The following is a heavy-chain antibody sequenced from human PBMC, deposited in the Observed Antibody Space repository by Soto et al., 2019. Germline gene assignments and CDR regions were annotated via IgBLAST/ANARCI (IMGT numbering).Heavy chain of an antibody. J-gene: IGHJ4*02. V-gene: IGHV4-59*01. CDR2: IYYSGST. CDR1: GGSISSYY. Sequence: SETLSLTCTVSGGSISSYYWSWIRQPPGKGLEWIGYIYYSGSTNYNPSLKSRVTISVDTSKNQFSLKLSSVTAADTAVYYCAREPGAAAGFDYWGQGTLVTVS. CDR3: AREPGAAAGFDY. D-gene: IGHD6-13*01.